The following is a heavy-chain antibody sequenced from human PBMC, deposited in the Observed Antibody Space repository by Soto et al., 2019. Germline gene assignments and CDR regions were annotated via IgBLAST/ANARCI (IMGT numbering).Heavy chain of an antibody. CDR3: ARGAVAGTRSDY. Sequence: GGSMRLSCAASGFTFSSYSMNWVRQAPGKGLEWVSSISSSSSYIYYADSVKGRFTISRDNAKNSLYLQMNSLRAEDTAVYYCARGAVAGTRSDYWGQGTLVTVSS. D-gene: IGHD6-19*01. J-gene: IGHJ4*02. CDR1: GFTFSSYS. CDR2: ISSSSSYI. V-gene: IGHV3-21*01.